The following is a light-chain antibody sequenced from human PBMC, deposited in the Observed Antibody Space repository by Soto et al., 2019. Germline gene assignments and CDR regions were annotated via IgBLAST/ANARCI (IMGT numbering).Light chain of an antibody. V-gene: IGKV3-11*01. CDR2: DAS. J-gene: IGKJ5*01. Sequence: EIGLKQAPATLSLSQGERSTLSCMASQSVSSYLAWYQQKPGQAPRLLIYDASNRATGIPARFSGSGSGTDFTLTIGSLDPEDFAVYYCQPLSTWPPIPFAAGARLEIK. CDR3: QPLSTWPPIP. CDR1: QSVSSY.